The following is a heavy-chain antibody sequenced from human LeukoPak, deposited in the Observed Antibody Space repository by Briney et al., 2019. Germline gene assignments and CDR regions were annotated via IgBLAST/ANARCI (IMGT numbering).Heavy chain of an antibody. CDR2: ISGSGGST. D-gene: IGHD6-13*01. CDR1: GFTFSSYA. J-gene: IGHJ4*02. Sequence: GGSLRLSCAASGFTFSSYAMSWVRQAPGKGLEWVSAISGSGGSTYYADSVKGRFTISRDNSKTTLYLQMNSLRAEDTAVYYCAKYYSSSWHLFDYWGQGTLVTVSS. V-gene: IGHV3-23*01. CDR3: AKYYSSSWHLFDY.